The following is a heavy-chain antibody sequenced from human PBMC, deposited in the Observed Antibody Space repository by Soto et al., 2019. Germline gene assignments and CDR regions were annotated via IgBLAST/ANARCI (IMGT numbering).Heavy chain of an antibody. Sequence: QVQLVASGGGVVQPGRSLRLSCAASGFNFNRFGMHWVRQIAGKGPEWLAVIWFDGSKTYYADSVKGRFTISRDNSNNSLYLEMDSLRGDDTAWSYCVRGGENFIDSWGQGALVTVSS. V-gene: IGHV3-33*01. CDR3: VRGGENFIDS. CDR1: GFNFNRFG. D-gene: IGHD1-7*01. CDR2: IWFDGSKT. J-gene: IGHJ4*02.